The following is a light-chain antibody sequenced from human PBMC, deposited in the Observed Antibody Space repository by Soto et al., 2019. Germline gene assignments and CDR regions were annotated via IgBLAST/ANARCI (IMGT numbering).Light chain of an antibody. CDR1: QGIGDT. V-gene: IGKV3-11*01. Sequence: DIVMTQSPATLSVSPGERATLSCRASQGIGDTLAWYQHKPGQTPRLLIYDTSTRATGVPARFSGSRSGTEFTLTISSLEPEDFAVYYCQQRSVWPITFGQGTRLEIK. CDR2: DTS. CDR3: QQRSVWPIT. J-gene: IGKJ5*01.